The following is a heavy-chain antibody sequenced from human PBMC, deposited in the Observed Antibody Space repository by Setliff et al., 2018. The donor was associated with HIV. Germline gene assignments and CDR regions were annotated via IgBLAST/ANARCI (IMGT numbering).Heavy chain of an antibody. J-gene: IGHJ4*02. V-gene: IGHV4-39*07. Sequence: SETLSLTCTVSGGSITTTNYYWGWVRQSPGKGLEWIGVIYYRGSAYYNLSLQSRVTLSVDTSKNSFSLHLTSVTAADTAVCAREFSSSSFDQWGQGTLVTV. CDR3: EFSSSSFDQ. CDR1: GGSITTTNYY. D-gene: IGHD6-6*01. CDR2: IYYRGSA.